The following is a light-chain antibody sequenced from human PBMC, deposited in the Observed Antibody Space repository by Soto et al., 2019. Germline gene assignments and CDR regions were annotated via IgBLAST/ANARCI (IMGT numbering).Light chain of an antibody. CDR3: YRYGGSFQ. CDR1: QSFRGL. Sequence: IVMTQSPATLSVSPGERATLSCRASQSFRGLLAWYQQKPGQAPRLLIYGASSRATGIPDRFSGSGSGTDFTLPISRLEPEDFAVYFRYRYGGSFQFGQGTKVDIK. V-gene: IGKV3-20*01. CDR2: GAS. J-gene: IGKJ1*01.